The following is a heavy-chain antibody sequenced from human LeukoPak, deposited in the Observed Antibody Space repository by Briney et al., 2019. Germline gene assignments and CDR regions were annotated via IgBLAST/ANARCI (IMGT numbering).Heavy chain of an antibody. CDR3: ARDLTSSSWYRIGYYYGMDV. J-gene: IGHJ6*02. CDR2: ISSSGSTI. V-gene: IGHV3-48*03. Sequence: GGSLRLSCAASGFTFSSYEMNWVRQAPGKGLEWVSYISSSGSTIYYADSVKGRFTISRDNAKNSLYLQMNSLRAEDTAVYYCARDLTSSSWYRIGYYYGMDVWGQGTTVTVSS. CDR1: GFTFSSYE. D-gene: IGHD6-13*01.